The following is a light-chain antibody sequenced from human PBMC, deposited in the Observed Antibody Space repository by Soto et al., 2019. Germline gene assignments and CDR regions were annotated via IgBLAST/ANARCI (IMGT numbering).Light chain of an antibody. Sequence: QSALTQPASVSGSPGQSITISCTGTSSDVGSYKLVSWYQHHPGKAAKLMISAVSKRPSGISDRFSGSESCSTASLTLSGIQVEDEADYYCCSFVGTSTHAVFVGGIQVTVL. CDR3: CSFVGTSTHAV. CDR2: AVS. CDR1: SSDVGSYKL. J-gene: IGLJ7*01. V-gene: IGLV2-23*02.